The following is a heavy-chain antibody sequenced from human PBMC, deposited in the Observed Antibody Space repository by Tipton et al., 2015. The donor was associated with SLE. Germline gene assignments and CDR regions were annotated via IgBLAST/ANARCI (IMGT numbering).Heavy chain of an antibody. Sequence: LRLSCTVSGGSISSSSYYWGWIRQPPGKGLEWIGSIYYSGSTYYNPSLKSRVTISVDTSKNQFSLKLSSVTAADTAVYYCARARAEGTTVVNYYFDYWGQGTLVTVSS. CDR1: GGSISSSSYY. CDR3: ARARAEGTTVVNYYFDY. V-gene: IGHV4-39*07. CDR2: IYYSGST. J-gene: IGHJ4*02. D-gene: IGHD4-23*01.